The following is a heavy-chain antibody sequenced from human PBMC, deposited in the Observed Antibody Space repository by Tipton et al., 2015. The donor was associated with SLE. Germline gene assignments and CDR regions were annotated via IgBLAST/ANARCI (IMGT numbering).Heavy chain of an antibody. J-gene: IGHJ4*02. CDR2: IYFDGNSNGSG. Sequence: TLSLTCTVSGGSIGPFYWHWIRQSPGKALEWIGYIYFDGNSNGSGNYNPSLKSRVTMSVDPSKMQFSLNLNSVTAADTALYFCARGVAERLGLDFWGQGSLVTVSS. CDR3: ARGVAERLGLDF. D-gene: IGHD6-19*01. V-gene: IGHV4-59*01. CDR1: GGSIGPFY.